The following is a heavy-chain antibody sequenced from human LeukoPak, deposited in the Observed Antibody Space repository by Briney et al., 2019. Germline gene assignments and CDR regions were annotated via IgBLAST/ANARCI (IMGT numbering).Heavy chain of an antibody. V-gene: IGHV3-30*18. Sequence: GGSLRLSCSASGFTFSSYAMHWVRQAPGKGLEWVAVISNDATKKYYADSVKGRSTISRDNSENTLYLQMNSLRAEDTAVYYCAKDMNTVTTTFDYWGQGTLVTVSS. CDR1: GFTFSSYA. J-gene: IGHJ4*02. CDR3: AKDMNTVTTTFDY. CDR2: ISNDATKK. D-gene: IGHD4-17*01.